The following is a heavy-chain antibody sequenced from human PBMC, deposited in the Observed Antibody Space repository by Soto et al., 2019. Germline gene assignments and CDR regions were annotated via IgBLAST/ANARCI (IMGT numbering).Heavy chain of an antibody. J-gene: IGHJ3*02. Sequence: ASVRVSCKASGYTFTSSGISWVRQARGQGLEWMGWISAYNGNTNYVEKFQGRVTMTIDTSTSTAYMELRSLRSDDTAVYYCGRSRDFDWAFYAFDIWGQGTMVTVSS. CDR3: GRSRDFDWAFYAFDI. D-gene: IGHD3-9*01. V-gene: IGHV1-18*01. CDR2: ISAYNGNT. CDR1: GYTFTSSG.